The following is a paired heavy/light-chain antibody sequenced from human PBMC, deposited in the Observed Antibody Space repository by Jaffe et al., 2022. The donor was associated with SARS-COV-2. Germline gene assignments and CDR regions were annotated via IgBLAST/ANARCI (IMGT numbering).Heavy chain of an antibody. V-gene: IGHV3-11*01. J-gene: IGHJ4*02. CDR3: ARSPYDYVWGSYHPFDY. CDR1: GFTFSDYY. Sequence: QVQLVESGGGLVKPGGSLRLSCAASGFTFSDYYMSWIRQAPGKGLEWVSYISSSGSTIYYADSVKGRFTISRDNAKNSLYLQMNSLRAEDTAVYYCARSPYDYVWGSYHPFDYWGQGTLVTVSS. CDR2: ISSSGSTI. D-gene: IGHD3-16*02.
Light chain of an antibody. CDR1: SGSVSTSYY. V-gene: IGLV8-61*01. Sequence: QTVVTQEPSFSVSPGGTVTLTCGLSSGSVSTSYYPSWYQQTPGQAPRTLIYSTNTRSSGVPDRFSGSILGNKAALTITGAQADDESDYYCVLYMGSGPNWVFGGGTKLTVL. CDR2: STN. CDR3: VLYMGSGPNWV. J-gene: IGLJ3*02.